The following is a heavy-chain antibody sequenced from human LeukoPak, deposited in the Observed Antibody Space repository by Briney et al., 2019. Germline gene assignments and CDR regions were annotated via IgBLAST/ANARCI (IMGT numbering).Heavy chain of an antibody. CDR1: GFTFSNAW. D-gene: IGHD6-19*01. V-gene: IGHV3-7*01. J-gene: IGHJ4*02. Sequence: GGSLRLSCAASGFTFSNAWMSWVRQAPGKGLEWVANIRQDGSVKQYVDSVKGRFTISRDNAKNSLYLQMNSLRAEDTAVYYCARRYSSGWYAVDYWGQGTLVTVSS. CDR3: ARRYSSGWYAVDY. CDR2: IRQDGSVK.